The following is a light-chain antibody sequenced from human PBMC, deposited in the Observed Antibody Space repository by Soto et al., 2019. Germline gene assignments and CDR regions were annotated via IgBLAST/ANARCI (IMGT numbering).Light chain of an antibody. CDR1: EDISTW. J-gene: IGKJ5*01. Sequence: DIQMTQTPSSVSASGRGIDLVTRRISEDISTWLAWYQQKPGKAPKLLIYAASSLQSGVPSRFSGSGSGTDFTLTISSLQPEDFATYYCQHADSFPLITFGQGTRLEIK. CDR3: QHADSFPLIT. CDR2: AAS. V-gene: IGKV1-12*01.